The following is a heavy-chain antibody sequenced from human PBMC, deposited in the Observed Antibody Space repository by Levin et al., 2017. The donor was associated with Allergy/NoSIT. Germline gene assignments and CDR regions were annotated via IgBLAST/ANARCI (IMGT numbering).Heavy chain of an antibody. Sequence: PVASVKVSCKASGGTFSSYAISWVRQAPGQGLEWMGGIIPIFGTANYAQKFQGRVTITADKSTSTAYMELSSLRSEDTAVYYCARGTRNDYRPYYFDYWGQGTLVTVSS. CDR1: GGTFSSYA. CDR2: IIPIFGTA. V-gene: IGHV1-69*06. J-gene: IGHJ4*02. CDR3: ARGTRNDYRPYYFDY. D-gene: IGHD4-11*01.